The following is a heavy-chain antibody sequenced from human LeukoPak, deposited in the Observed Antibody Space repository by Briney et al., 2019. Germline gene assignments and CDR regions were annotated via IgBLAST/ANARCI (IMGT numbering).Heavy chain of an antibody. V-gene: IGHV3-21*01. J-gene: IGHJ4*02. Sequence: GGSLRLSCAASGFAFSSYSMNWVRQAPGKGLEWVSPISSSSSYIYYADSVKGRFTISRDNAKNSLYLQMNSLRAEDTAVYYCARDSRIAPPWDFDYWGQGTLVTVSS. D-gene: IGHD2-21*01. CDR2: ISSSSSYI. CDR1: GFAFSSYS. CDR3: ARDSRIAPPWDFDY.